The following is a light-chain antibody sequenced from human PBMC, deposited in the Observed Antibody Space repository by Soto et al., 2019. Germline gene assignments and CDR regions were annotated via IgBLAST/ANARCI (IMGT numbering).Light chain of an antibody. V-gene: IGKV3-15*01. CDR1: QTVSTN. CDR3: QHYQNWPLT. CDR2: GSS. J-gene: IGKJ4*01. Sequence: EIVVTQSPATRSVSPGEGATLSCMASQTVSTNVSGYQQKPGQVPGLLICGSSTRATGIPARFSGSGSGTEFTLPIRSLQSENFAVYYCQHYQNWPLTFGGGTKVEIK.